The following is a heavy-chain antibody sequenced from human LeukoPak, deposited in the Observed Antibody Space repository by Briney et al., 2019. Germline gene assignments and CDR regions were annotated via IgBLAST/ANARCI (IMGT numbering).Heavy chain of an antibody. J-gene: IGHJ5*02. Sequence: SVKVSCKASGYTFTNYGISWVRQAPGQGLEWMGWISAYNGNTNYAQKFQGRVTMTTDTSTSIAYMELRSLRSDDTAVYYCASSNSGSQYNWFDPWGQGTLVTVSS. D-gene: IGHD6-19*01. V-gene: IGHV1-18*01. CDR1: GYTFTNYG. CDR3: ASSNSGSQYNWFDP. CDR2: ISAYNGNT.